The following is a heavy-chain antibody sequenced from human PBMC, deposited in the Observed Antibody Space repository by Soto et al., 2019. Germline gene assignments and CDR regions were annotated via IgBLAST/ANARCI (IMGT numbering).Heavy chain of an antibody. V-gene: IGHV1-8*01. D-gene: IGHD2-15*01. CDR3: ARLAEYCNGIKCYSNFDF. CDR2: MNPSSGET. CDR1: GYNFTNFD. J-gene: IGHJ4*01. Sequence: ASVKVSCKTSGYNFTNFDINWVRQAPGRGLVWMGWMNPSSGETGSAQNFQGRVTMTRDISTRTFFMQLTSLRSEDTAIYYCARLAEYCNGIKCYSNFDFWGRGTQVTVPS.